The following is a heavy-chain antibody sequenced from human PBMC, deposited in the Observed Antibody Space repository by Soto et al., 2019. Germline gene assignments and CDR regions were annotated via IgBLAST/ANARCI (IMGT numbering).Heavy chain of an antibody. Sequence: QVQLVESGGGVVQPGRSLRLSCAASGFTFSSYGMHWVRQAPGKGLEWGAVISYVGSNKYYADSVKGRFSISRDNSKNTLYLQMNSLRAEDTAVYYCAKGQYCSSSSCSRDHYYYYGMDVWGQGTTVTVSS. D-gene: IGHD2-15*01. CDR2: ISYVGSNK. CDR3: AKGQYCSSSSCSRDHYYYYGMDV. V-gene: IGHV3-30*18. CDR1: GFTFSSYG. J-gene: IGHJ6*02.